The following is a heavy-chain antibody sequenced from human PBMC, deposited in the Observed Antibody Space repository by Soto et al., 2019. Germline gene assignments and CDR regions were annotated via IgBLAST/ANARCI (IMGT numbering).Heavy chain of an antibody. CDR1: GFTFSSYA. D-gene: IGHD3-22*01. J-gene: IGHJ4*01. V-gene: IGHV3-30-3*01. CDR2: ISYDGSNK. Sequence: GGSLRLSCAASGFTFSSYAMHWVRQAPGKGLEWVAVISYDGSNKYYADSVKGRFTISRDNSKNTLYLQMNSLRAEDTAVYYCARRISSARGLRVGYFDYWGHGTLVTVSS. CDR3: ARRISSARGLRVGYFDY.